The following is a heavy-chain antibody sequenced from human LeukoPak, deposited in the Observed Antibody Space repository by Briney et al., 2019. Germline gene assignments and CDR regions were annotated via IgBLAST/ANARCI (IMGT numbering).Heavy chain of an antibody. J-gene: IGHJ4*02. CDR3: ARDVVVVPAAMVY. Sequence: GGSLRLSCAASGFTFSSYSMNWVHQAPGKGLEWVSYISSSSSTIYYADSVKGRFTISRDNAKNSLYLQMNSLRAEDTAVYYCARDVVVVPAAMVYWGQGTLVTVSS. CDR1: GFTFSSYS. D-gene: IGHD2-2*01. CDR2: ISSSSSTI. V-gene: IGHV3-48*01.